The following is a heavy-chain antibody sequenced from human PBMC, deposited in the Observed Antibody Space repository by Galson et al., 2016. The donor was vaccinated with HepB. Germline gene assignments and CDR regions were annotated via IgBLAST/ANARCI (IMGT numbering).Heavy chain of an antibody. V-gene: IGHV1-46*01. CDR2: VSRTDGSA. J-gene: IGHJ4*02. CDR1: GFTLSKYY. D-gene: IGHD2-2*01. CDR3: VRAQDQDFDT. Sequence: CKAVGFTLSKYYMHWVRQTPGQGLQWMGIVSRTDGSANYEQNFQGRVTMTRDTSTNTLYMEVSSLTSEDTAVYYCVRAQDQDFDTWGQGTLVTVSS.